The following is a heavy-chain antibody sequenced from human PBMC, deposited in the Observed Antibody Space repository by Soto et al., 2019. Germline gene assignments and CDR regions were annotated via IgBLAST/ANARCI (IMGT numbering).Heavy chain of an antibody. V-gene: IGHV4-61*08. CDR2: LSDSGST. Sequence: NSVGHCGSWIRQPPGKGLECIGYLSDSGSTDYTPSLNSRVTISVDTSKNQFSLQLSSVTAADTAVYYCARRECGDGLAVWGQGTTDTGTS. CDR1: NSVGHC. CDR3: ARRECGDGLAV. J-gene: IGHJ6*02. D-gene: IGHD3-3*01.